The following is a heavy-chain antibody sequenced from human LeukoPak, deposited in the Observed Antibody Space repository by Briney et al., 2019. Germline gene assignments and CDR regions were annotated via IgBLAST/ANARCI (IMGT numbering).Heavy chain of an antibody. Sequence: PGGSLRLSCEASGFTFSSYSMNWVRQAPGKGLVWVSRINTDGSSTSYADSVKGRFTISRDNAKNTLYLQMNSLRAEDTAVYYCARESGIAAALDLWGQGTLVTVSS. J-gene: IGHJ5*02. V-gene: IGHV3-74*01. CDR1: GFTFSSYS. CDR2: INTDGSST. CDR3: ARESGIAAALDL. D-gene: IGHD6-13*01.